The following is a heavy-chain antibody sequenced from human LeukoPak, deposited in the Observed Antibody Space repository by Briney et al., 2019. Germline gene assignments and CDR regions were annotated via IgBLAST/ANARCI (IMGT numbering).Heavy chain of an antibody. CDR3: ARHKTVTYDAFDV. Sequence: SGPTLVNPSETLSLTCTVSGGSTSGYFWTWIRRPPGKGPEWIGYVYYSGHTSYSPSLESRVTISVDTSKNQFSLKLNSVTAADTAVYYCARHKTVTYDAFDVWGQGKMVTVSS. V-gene: IGHV4-59*08. CDR2: VYYSGHT. J-gene: IGHJ3*01. CDR1: GGSTSGYF. D-gene: IGHD4-11*01.